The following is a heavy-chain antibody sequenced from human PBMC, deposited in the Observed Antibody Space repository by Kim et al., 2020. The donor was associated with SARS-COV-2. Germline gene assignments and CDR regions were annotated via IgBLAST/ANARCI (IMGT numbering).Heavy chain of an antibody. CDR1: GFTFSAYA. D-gene: IGHD3-10*01. CDR2: IKADGSTT. J-gene: IGHJ3*02. CDR3: TKDLRGFGALDT. Sequence: GGSLRLSCAASGFTFSAYAMNWVRQAPGKGLEWVAIIKADGSTTYYADSVKGRFTISRDNAKNTLYLQLNSLRAEDTAMYYCTKDLRGFGALDTWGLG. V-gene: IGHV3-7*01.